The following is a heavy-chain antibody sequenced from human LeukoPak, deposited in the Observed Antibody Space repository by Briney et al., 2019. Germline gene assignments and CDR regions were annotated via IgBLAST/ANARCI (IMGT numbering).Heavy chain of an antibody. Sequence: ASVKVSCKASGYTFTGYYMNWVRQAPGQGLQWMGRINPNTGGTNYAQNFQGSVTMTRDTSITTVYMELSRLRSDDTAVYYCARVGDGLNDGFDIWGQGTMVTVSS. CDR2: INPNTGGT. CDR3: ARVGDGLNDGFDI. J-gene: IGHJ3*02. D-gene: IGHD5-24*01. V-gene: IGHV1-2*06. CDR1: GYTFTGYY.